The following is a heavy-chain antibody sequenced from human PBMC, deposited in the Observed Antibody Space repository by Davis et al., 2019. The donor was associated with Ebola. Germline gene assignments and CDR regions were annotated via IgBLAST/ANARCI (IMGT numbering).Heavy chain of an antibody. CDR3: AKDGDYDFWSGYPMGMDV. D-gene: IGHD3-3*01. Sequence: GESLKISCAASGFTFSSYGMHWVRQAPGKGLEWVAVISYDGSNKYYADSVKGRFTISRDNSKNTLYLQMNSLRAEDTAVYYCAKDGDYDFWSGYPMGMDVWGKGTTVTVSS. V-gene: IGHV3-30*18. CDR1: GFTFSSYG. CDR2: ISYDGSNK. J-gene: IGHJ6*04.